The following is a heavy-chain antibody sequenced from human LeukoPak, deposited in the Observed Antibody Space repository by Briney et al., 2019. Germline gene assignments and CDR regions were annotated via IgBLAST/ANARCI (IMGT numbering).Heavy chain of an antibody. CDR1: GFTFSGYA. J-gene: IGHJ4*02. D-gene: IGHD6-6*01. CDR3: ARFASIAGDY. V-gene: IGHV3-30*04. CDR2: ISYDGSNK. Sequence: GGSLRLSCAASGFTFSGYAMHWVRQAPGKGLEWVAAISYDGSNKYYADSVKGRFTISRDNSKNTLYLQMNSLRAEDTAVYYCARFASIAGDYWGQGTLVTVSS.